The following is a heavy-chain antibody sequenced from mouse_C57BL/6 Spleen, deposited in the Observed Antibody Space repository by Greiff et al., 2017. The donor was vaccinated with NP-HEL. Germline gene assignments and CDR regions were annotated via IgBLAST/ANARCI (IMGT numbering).Heavy chain of an antibody. V-gene: IGHV1-81*01. D-gene: IGHD1-1*02. CDR1: GYTFTSYG. CDR2: IYPRSGNT. J-gene: IGHJ2*01. CDR3: AREDYGQPGGDY. Sequence: QVHVKQSGAELARPGASVKLSCKASGYTFTSYGISWVKQRTGQGLEWIGEIYPRSGNTYYNEKFKGKATLTADKSSSTAYMELRSLTSEDSAVYFSAREDYGQPGGDYWGQGTTLTVSS.